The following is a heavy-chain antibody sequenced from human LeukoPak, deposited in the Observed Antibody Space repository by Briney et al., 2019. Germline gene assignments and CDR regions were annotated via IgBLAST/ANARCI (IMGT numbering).Heavy chain of an antibody. CDR2: LWSDERIK. J-gene: IGHJ4*02. CDR1: GLSFSDSG. Sequence: GRSLTLSCEPSGLSFSDSGMHWVRQAPGKGREWVAVLWSDERIKYYADPVKGRLTISRDNSEKTVWLQMDSLTVEDTALYYCATEGPDGTYSYFHHWGQGTLVIVSS. V-gene: IGHV3-33*08. CDR3: ATEGPDGTYSYFHH. D-gene: IGHD1-26*01.